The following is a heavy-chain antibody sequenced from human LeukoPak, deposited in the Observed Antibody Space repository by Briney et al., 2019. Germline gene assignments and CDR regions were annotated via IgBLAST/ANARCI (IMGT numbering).Heavy chain of an antibody. D-gene: IGHD3-22*01. V-gene: IGHV4-34*01. CDR1: GGSFSGYY. J-gene: IGHJ3*02. CDR2: INHSGST. Sequence: SETLSLTCAVYGGSFSGYYWSWIRQPPGKGLEWIGEINHSGSTNYNPSLKSRVTISVDTSKNQFSLKLSSMTAADTAVYYCARGRDSSGSSYDAFDIWGQGTMVTVSS. CDR3: ARGRDSSGSSYDAFDI.